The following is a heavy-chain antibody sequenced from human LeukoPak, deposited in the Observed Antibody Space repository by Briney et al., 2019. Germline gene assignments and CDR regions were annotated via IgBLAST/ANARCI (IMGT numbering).Heavy chain of an antibody. Sequence: SETLSFTCTVSGGSISSYYWSWIRQPAGKGLEWIGRIYTSGSTNYNPSLKSRVTISVDKSKNQFSLKLSSVTAADTAVYYCARAVRGVIRSGAFDIWGQGTMVTVSS. D-gene: IGHD3-10*01. CDR3: ARAVRGVIRSGAFDI. CDR1: GGSISSYY. J-gene: IGHJ3*02. CDR2: IYTSGST. V-gene: IGHV4-4*07.